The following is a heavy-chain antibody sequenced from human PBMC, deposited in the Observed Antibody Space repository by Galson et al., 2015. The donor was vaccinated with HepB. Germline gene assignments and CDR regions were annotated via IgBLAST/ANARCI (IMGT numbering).Heavy chain of an antibody. V-gene: IGHV1-69*13. J-gene: IGHJ6*03. D-gene: IGHD2-2*01. CDR2: IIPIFGTA. CDR1: GGTFSSYA. Sequence: SVKVSCKASGGTFSSYAISWVRQAPGQGLEWMGGIIPIFGTANYAQKFQGRVTITADESTSTAYMELSSLRSEDTAVYYCAGVVVPAASKPYYYYYYMDVWGKGTTVTVSS. CDR3: AGVVVPAASKPYYYYYYMDV.